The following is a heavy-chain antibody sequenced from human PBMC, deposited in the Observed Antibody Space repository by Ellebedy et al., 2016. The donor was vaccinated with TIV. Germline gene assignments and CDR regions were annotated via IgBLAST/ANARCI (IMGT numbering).Heavy chain of an antibody. Sequence: GESLKISXAASGFTFSSYSMNWVRQAPGKGLEWVSSISSSSSYIYYADSVKGRSTISRDNAKNSLYLQMNSLRAEDTAVYYCARDSVAGLLAFDIWGQGTMVTVSS. CDR2: ISSSSSYI. V-gene: IGHV3-21*01. CDR1: GFTFSSYS. D-gene: IGHD6-19*01. J-gene: IGHJ3*02. CDR3: ARDSVAGLLAFDI.